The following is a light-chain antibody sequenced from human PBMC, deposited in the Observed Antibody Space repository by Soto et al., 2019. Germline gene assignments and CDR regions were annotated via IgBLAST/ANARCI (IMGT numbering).Light chain of an antibody. CDR1: SSDVGGYNY. CDR3: SSYTTISTYV. Sequence: SALTQPASGSGSPGQSITISCTETSSDVGGYNYVSWYQQHPGKAPKLMIYDVRNRPSGVSNRFSGSKSVNTASLTISGLQAEDEADYYCSSYTTISTYVFGTGTKVTVL. CDR2: DVR. J-gene: IGLJ1*01. V-gene: IGLV2-14*01.